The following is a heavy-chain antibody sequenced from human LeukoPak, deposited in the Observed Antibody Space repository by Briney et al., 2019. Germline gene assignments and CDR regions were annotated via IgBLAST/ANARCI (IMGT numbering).Heavy chain of an antibody. V-gene: IGHV3-21*01. Sequence: PGGSLRLSCAASGITFSSYSMNWVRQAPGKGLEWVSCISSSGSYIYYADSVKGRFTISRDNAKNSLYLQMNSLRAEDTAVYYCARGLNWKYGWIDPWGQGTLVTVSS. D-gene: IGHD1-7*01. CDR1: GITFSSYS. CDR2: ISSSGSYI. J-gene: IGHJ5*02. CDR3: ARGLNWKYGWIDP.